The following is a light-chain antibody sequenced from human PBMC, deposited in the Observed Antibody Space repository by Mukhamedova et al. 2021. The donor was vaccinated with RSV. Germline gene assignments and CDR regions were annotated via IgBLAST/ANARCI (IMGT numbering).Light chain of an antibody. V-gene: IGLV3-19*01. CDR2: GKN. Sequence: TWEGDSPRSYYASWYQQKPGQAPVLVIYGKNNRPSGIPDRFSGSSSGNTASLTITGAQAEDEADYYCNSRDSSGNHLVFGGGTKLTVL. CDR3: NSRDSSGNHLV. J-gene: IGLJ2*01. CDR1: SPRSYY.